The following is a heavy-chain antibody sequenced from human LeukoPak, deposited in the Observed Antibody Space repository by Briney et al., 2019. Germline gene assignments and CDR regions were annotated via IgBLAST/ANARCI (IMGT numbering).Heavy chain of an antibody. CDR3: ARVRHYYDSSGYEVFWFDP. V-gene: IGHV3-11*04. J-gene: IGHJ5*02. CDR1: GFTFSDYY. D-gene: IGHD3-22*01. Sequence: GGSLRLSCAASGFTFSDYYMSWIRQAPGKGLEWVSYISSSGSTIYYADSVKGRFTISRDNAKNSLYLQMTSLRAEDTAVYYCARVRHYYDSSGYEVFWFDPWGRGTLVTVSS. CDR2: ISSSGSTI.